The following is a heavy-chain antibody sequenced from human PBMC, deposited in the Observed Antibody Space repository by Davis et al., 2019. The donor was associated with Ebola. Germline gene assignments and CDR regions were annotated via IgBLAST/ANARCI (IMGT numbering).Heavy chain of an antibody. J-gene: IGHJ4*02. CDR2: ISWDGGST. Sequence: PGGSLRLSCSASGFTFDDYTMHWVRHAPGKGLEWVSLISWDGGSTYYADSVKGRFTISRDNSKNSLYLQMNSLRTEDTALYYCAKAGFADIVATIYFDYWGKGTLVTVSS. V-gene: IGHV3-43*01. CDR1: GFTFDDYT. CDR3: AKAGFADIVATIYFDY. D-gene: IGHD5-12*01.